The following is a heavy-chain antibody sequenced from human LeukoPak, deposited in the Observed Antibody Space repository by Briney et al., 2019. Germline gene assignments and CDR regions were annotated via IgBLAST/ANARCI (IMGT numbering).Heavy chain of an antibody. CDR2: INHSGST. CDR1: GGSFSGYY. Sequence: TPSETLSLTCAVYGGSFSGYYWSWIRQPPGKGLEWIGEINHSGSTNYNPSLKSRVTISVDTSKNQFSLKLSSVTPEDTAVYYCARGPSYFQHWGQGTLVTVSS. J-gene: IGHJ1*01. V-gene: IGHV4-34*01. CDR3: ARGPSYFQH.